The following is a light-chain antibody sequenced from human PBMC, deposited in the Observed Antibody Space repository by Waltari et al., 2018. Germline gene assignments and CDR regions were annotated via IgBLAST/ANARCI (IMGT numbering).Light chain of an antibody. CDR3: QQYYTSPFT. CDR1: QSVLYSSNNKNY. V-gene: IGKV4-1*01. J-gene: IGKJ3*01. Sequence: DIVITQSPDSLAPSLGERAPFNCKSRQSVLYSSNNKNYLSWYQQKPGQPPKLLVNWASTRESGVPDRFSGSGSGTDFTLTISSLQAEDVAVYYCQQYYTSPFTFGPGTKVEIK. CDR2: WAS.